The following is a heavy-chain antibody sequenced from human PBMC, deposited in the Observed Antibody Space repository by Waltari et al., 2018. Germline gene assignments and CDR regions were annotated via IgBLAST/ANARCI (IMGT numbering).Heavy chain of an antibody. CDR3: ARASTAIFGVVITGYNI. J-gene: IGHJ3*01. Sequence: QLQESGPGLVKPSETVSLTCSVSGDSIMKNNYHWGWIRRPPGKGLEWIGSIYNSGTTYYNPSLKSRVTISLDASRNQFSLRLSSVTAADTAVYYCARASTAIFGVVITGYNIWGQGTVVTVSS. V-gene: IGHV4-39*07. D-gene: IGHD3-3*01. CDR2: IYNSGTT. CDR1: GDSIMKNNYH.